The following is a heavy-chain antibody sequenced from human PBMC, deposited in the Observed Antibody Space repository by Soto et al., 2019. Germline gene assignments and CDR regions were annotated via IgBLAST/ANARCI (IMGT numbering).Heavy chain of an antibody. J-gene: IGHJ4*02. Sequence: QVQLVQSGAEVRKPGASVRVYCKASGYTFTSHFIHWVRHATGQGLEWMGVINPSGDSTSYPQKFQGRGTMTRDTSTSTLYMELSSLRSEDPAVYYCARDGVAGTYYFDYWGQGTLVTVSS. CDR3: ARDGVAGTYYFDY. CDR1: GYTFTSHF. CDR2: INPSGDST. V-gene: IGHV1-46*01. D-gene: IGHD6-19*01.